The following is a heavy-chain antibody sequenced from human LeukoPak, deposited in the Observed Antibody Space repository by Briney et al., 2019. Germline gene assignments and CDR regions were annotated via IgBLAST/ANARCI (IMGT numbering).Heavy chain of an antibody. CDR3: AKDYRVGASQQDY. D-gene: IGHD1-26*01. Sequence: GRSLRLSCAASGFTFSNHGMHWVRQAPGKRLEWVAIIWSDGSNKYYADSVKGRFTISRDNSRNTLYLQMNSLRAEVTALYYCAKDYRVGASQQDYWGQGTLVTVS. V-gene: IGHV3-33*06. J-gene: IGHJ4*02. CDR1: GFTFSNHG. CDR2: IWSDGSNK.